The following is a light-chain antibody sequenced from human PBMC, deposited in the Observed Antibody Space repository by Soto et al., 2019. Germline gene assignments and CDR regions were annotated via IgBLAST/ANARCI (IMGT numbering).Light chain of an antibody. CDR2: EVS. CDR3: SSYTSSSPWV. CDR1: SSDVGGYNY. J-gene: IGLJ3*02. V-gene: IGLV2-14*01. Sequence: QSALTQPASVSGSPGQSITISCTGTSSDVGGYNYVSWYQQHPGKAPKLMIYEVSNRPSGVSNRFSGSKSGNTASLTISGLRAEDEDDYYCSSYTSSSPWVFGGGTKVTVL.